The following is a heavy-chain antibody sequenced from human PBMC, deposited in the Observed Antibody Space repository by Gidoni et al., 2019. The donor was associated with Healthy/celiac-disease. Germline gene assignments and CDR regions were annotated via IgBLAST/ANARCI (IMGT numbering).Heavy chain of an antibody. CDR1: GWSFSGYY. Sequence: QVQLQQWGAGLLKPSEALSLTCAVYGWSFSGYYWSWIRQPPGKGLEWIGEINHSGSTNYNPSLKSRVTISVDTSKNQFSLKLSSVTAADTAVYYCARPGNYGSGSYNYWGQGTLVTVSS. CDR2: INHSGST. D-gene: IGHD3-10*01. V-gene: IGHV4-34*01. J-gene: IGHJ4*02. CDR3: ARPGNYGSGSYNY.